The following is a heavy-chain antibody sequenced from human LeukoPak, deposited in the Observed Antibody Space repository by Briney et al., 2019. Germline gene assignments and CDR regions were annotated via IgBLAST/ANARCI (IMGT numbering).Heavy chain of an antibody. CDR2: IIPILGIA. V-gene: IGHV1-69*04. CDR3: ASIPEMATIPSTFDY. Sequence: ASVKVSCKASGGTFSSYAISWVRQAPGQGLEWMGRIIPILGIANYAQKFQGRVTITADKSTSTAYMELSSLRSEDTAVYYRASIPEMATIPSTFDYWGQGTLVTVSS. CDR1: GGTFSSYA. J-gene: IGHJ4*02. D-gene: IGHD5-24*01.